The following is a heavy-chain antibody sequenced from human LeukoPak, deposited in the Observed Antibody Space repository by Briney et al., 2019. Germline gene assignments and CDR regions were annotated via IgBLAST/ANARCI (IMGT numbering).Heavy chain of an antibody. CDR3: ARGGNSNWFDP. CDR1: GFTFSNYW. CDR2: INSDGINT. D-gene: IGHD4-23*01. Sequence: GGSLRLSCAASGFTFSNYWMHWVRQAPGKGLVWVSRINSDGINTSYADSVKGRFTISRDNAKNTLNLQMNSLRAEDTAVYYCARGGNSNWFDPWGQGTLVTVSS. V-gene: IGHV3-74*01. J-gene: IGHJ5*02.